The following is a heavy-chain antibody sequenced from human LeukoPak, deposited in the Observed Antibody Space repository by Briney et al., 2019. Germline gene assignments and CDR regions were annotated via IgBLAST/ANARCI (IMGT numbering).Heavy chain of an antibody. CDR2: ISAYNGNT. Sequence: GASVKVSCKASGYTFTSYGISWVRQAPGQGLEWMGWISAYNGNTNYAQKLQGRVTMTTDTSTNTAYMELRSLRSDDTAVYYCARGGTITMVRGVINLDYWGQGTLVTVSS. CDR1: GYTFTSYG. V-gene: IGHV1-18*01. J-gene: IGHJ4*02. CDR3: ARGGTITMVRGVINLDY. D-gene: IGHD3-10*01.